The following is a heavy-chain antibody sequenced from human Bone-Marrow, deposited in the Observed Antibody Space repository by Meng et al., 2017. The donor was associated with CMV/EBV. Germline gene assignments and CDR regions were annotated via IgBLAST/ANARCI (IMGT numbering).Heavy chain of an antibody. CDR3: ATASNYDFWSGYYTHYFDY. J-gene: IGHJ4*02. Sequence: SDTLSLTCAVYGGSFSGYYWSWIRQPPGKGLEWIGSLYYSGSTYYNPSLKSRVTISVDTSKNQFSLKLSSVTAADTAVYYCATASNYDFWSGYYTHYFDYWAQGTLVTVPS. CDR2: LYYSGST. D-gene: IGHD3-3*01. V-gene: IGHV4-34*01. CDR1: GGSFSGYY.